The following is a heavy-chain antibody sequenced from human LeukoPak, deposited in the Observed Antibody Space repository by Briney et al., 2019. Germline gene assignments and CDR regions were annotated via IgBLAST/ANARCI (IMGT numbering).Heavy chain of an antibody. CDR2: ISDSGGIT. Sequence: GGSLRLSCAASGFTFSTYAMSWVRQAPGKGLEWVSTISDSGGITYYADSLKGRFTISRDDSKSTLYLQMNSLRAEDTAVYYCAKEKLPSGYSFLTDYWGQGTLVTVSS. V-gene: IGHV3-23*01. CDR1: GFTFSTYA. CDR3: AKEKLPSGYSFLTDY. J-gene: IGHJ4*02. D-gene: IGHD5-18*01.